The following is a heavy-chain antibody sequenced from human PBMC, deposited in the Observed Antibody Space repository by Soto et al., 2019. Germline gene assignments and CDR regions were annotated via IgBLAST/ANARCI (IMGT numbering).Heavy chain of an antibody. Sequence: EVQLVESGGGLVQPGGSLRLSCAASGFTFSSYSMNWVRQAPGKGLEWVSYISSSSSTIYYADSVKGRFTISRDNAKNSLYLQMNSLRDEYTAVYYCARGVRKEIIGTRPFGYWGQGTLVTGSS. J-gene: IGHJ4*02. V-gene: IGHV3-48*02. CDR3: ARGVRKEIIGTRPFGY. D-gene: IGHD1-1*01. CDR1: GFTFSSYS. CDR2: ISSSSSTI.